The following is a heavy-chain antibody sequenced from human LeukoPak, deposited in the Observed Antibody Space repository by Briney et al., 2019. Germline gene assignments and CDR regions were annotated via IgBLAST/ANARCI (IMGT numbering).Heavy chain of an antibody. CDR2: INPSGGST. J-gene: IGHJ4*02. CDR3: ARDTVDIDD. V-gene: IGHV1-46*01. Sequence: ASVKVSCKASGYTFTSYYMHWVRQAPGQGLEWMGIINPSGGSTSYAQKFQGRVTMTRDMSTSTAYMELRSLRSDDTAVYYCARDTVDIDDWGQGTLVTVSS. D-gene: IGHD5-12*01. CDR1: GYTFTSYY.